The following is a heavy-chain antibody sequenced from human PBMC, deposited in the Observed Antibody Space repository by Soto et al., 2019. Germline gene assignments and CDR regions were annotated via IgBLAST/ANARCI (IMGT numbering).Heavy chain of an antibody. J-gene: IGHJ4*02. CDR2: INSDGSST. V-gene: IGHV3-74*01. D-gene: IGHD2-15*01. CDR1: GFTFSSYW. Sequence: EVQLVESGGGLVQPGESLRLSCAASGFTFSSYWMHWVRQAPGKGLVWVSRINSDGSSTSYAGSVKGRFTISRDNAKYTLYLQMNSLRAEDTAVYYCVRTSLVVAAATPEDYGGQGSLVTVYS. CDR3: VRTSLVVAAATPEDY.